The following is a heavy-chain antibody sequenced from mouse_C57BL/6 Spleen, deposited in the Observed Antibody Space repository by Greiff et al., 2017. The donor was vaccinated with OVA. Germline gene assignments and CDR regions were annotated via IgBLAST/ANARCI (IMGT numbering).Heavy chain of an antibody. D-gene: IGHD3-2*02. CDR3: ARKGETAQATGAMDY. CDR1: GYTFTSYW. V-gene: IGHV1-69*01. J-gene: IGHJ4*01. Sequence: VQLQQPGAELVMPGASVKLSCKASGYTFTSYWMHWVKQRPGQGLEWIGAIDPSDSYTNYNQKFKGKSTLTVDKSSSTAYMQLSSLTSEDSAVYYCARKGETAQATGAMDYWGQGTSVTVSS. CDR2: IDPSDSYT.